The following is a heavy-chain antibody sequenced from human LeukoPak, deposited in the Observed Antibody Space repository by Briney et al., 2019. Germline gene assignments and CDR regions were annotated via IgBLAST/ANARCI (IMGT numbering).Heavy chain of an antibody. CDR1: GLTFDDYA. J-gene: IGHJ3*02. CDR3: AKGLYYYDSSGAFDI. Sequence: GRSLRLSCAASGLTFDDYAMHWVRQAPGKGLEWVSGISWNSGSIGYADSVKGRFTISRDNAKNSLYLQMNSLRAEDTALYYCAKGLYYYDSSGAFDIWGQGTMVTVSS. D-gene: IGHD3-22*01. V-gene: IGHV3-9*01. CDR2: ISWNSGSI.